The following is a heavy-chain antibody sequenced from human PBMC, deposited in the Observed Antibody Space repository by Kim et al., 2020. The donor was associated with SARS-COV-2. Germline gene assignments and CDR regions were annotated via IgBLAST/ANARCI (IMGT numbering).Heavy chain of an antibody. CDR2: IYYSGST. V-gene: IGHV4-59*13. D-gene: IGHD4-17*01. CDR3: ARGRRTTGGYYYYYGMDV. J-gene: IGHJ6*02. CDR1: GGSISSYY. Sequence: SETLSLTCTVSGGSISSYYWSWIRQPPGKGLEWIGYIYYSGSTNYNPSLKSRVTISVDTSKNQFSLKLSSVTAADTAVYYCARGRRTTGGYYYYYGMDVWGQGTTVTVSS.